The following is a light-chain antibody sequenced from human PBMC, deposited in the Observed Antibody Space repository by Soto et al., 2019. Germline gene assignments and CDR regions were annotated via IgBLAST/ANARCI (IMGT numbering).Light chain of an antibody. CDR2: GNN. V-gene: IGLV1-40*01. CDR3: QSYDSSLSAYYV. CDR1: SSNIGAGYD. Sequence: QSVLTQPPSVSGAPGQRVTISCTGSSSNIGAGYDVHWYQQLPGTAPKLLIFGNNNRPSGVPDRFSGSKSGTSASLAITGLQAEDEADYYCQSYDSSLSAYYVVGTGTKVTVL. J-gene: IGLJ1*01.